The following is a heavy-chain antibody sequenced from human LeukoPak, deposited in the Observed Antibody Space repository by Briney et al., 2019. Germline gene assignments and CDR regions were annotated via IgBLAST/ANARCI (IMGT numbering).Heavy chain of an antibody. J-gene: IGHJ4*02. Sequence: SVKVSCKASVGTFRSYALRWVRPPPGKGLEWVEGVIPIFCTANYAQKFQGRVTITADESTSTAYMELSSLRSEDTAVYYCARGGVEDILTGHFDYWGRGTLVTVSS. CDR1: VGTFRSYA. CDR2: VIPIFCTA. CDR3: ARGGVEDILTGHFDY. D-gene: IGHD3-9*01. V-gene: IGHV1-69*13.